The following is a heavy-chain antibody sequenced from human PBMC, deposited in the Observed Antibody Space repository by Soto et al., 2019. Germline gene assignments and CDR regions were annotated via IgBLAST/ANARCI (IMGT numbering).Heavy chain of an antibody. CDR2: IDPSDSYT. CDR3: ARRVRGYDSSGYYSS. CDR1: GYSFTSYW. Sequence: PGESLKISCKGSGYSFTSYWISWVRQMPGKGLEWMGRIDPSDSYTNYSPSFQGHVTISADKSISTAYLQWSSLQASDTAMYYCARRVRGYDSSGYYSSWGQGTLVTVSS. V-gene: IGHV5-10-1*01. D-gene: IGHD3-22*01. J-gene: IGHJ4*02.